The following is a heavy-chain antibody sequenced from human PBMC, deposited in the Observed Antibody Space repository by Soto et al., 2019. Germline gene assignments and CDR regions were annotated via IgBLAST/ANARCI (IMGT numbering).Heavy chain of an antibody. J-gene: IGHJ4*02. CDR2: IKQDGSEK. CDR1: GFTFSSYW. V-gene: IGHV3-7*01. CDR3: ARAPVLRYFDWLSPPGYYFDY. Sequence: EVQLVESGGGLVQPGGSLRLSCAASGFTFSSYWMSWVRQAPGKGLEWVANIKQDGSEKYYVDSVKGRFTISRDNAKNSLYLQMNSLRAEDTAVYYCARAPVLRYFDWLSPPGYYFDYWGQGTLVTVSS. D-gene: IGHD3-9*01.